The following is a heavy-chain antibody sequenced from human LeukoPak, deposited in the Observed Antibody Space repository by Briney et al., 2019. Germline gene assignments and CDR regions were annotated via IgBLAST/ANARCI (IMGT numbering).Heavy chain of an antibody. V-gene: IGHV3-33*03. CDR1: GFTFSSYG. D-gene: IGHD4-17*01. CDR2: IWYDGSNK. J-gene: IGHJ4*02. Sequence: GGSLRLSCAASGFTFSSYGMHWVRQAPGKGLEWVAVIWYDGSNKYYADSVKGRFTISRDNAKNSLYLQMNSLRAEDTAVYYCASLSMTTVTTSFDYWGQGTLVTVSS. CDR3: ASLSMTTVTTSFDY.